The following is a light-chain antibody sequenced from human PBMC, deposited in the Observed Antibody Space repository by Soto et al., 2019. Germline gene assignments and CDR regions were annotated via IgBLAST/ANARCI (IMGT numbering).Light chain of an antibody. Sequence: DIQMTQSPSTLSASVGDRVTITCRASQSISSWLAWYQQKPGKAPKLLIYKASSLESGVPSSFSGSGSGTEFTLTISSLQPDDFATYYCQQYNSDSPYTFGQGTKLEIK. CDR1: QSISSW. CDR3: QQYNSDSPYT. V-gene: IGKV1-5*03. CDR2: KAS. J-gene: IGKJ2*01.